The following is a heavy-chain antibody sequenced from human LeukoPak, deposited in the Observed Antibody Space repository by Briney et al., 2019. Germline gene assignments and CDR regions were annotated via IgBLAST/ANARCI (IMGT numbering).Heavy chain of an antibody. CDR1: GFTFSNYW. CDR2: INSDGINT. CDR3: ARGGSSWYSVDY. Sequence: PGGSLRLSCAASGFTFSNYWMHWVRQAPGKGLVWVSRINSDGINTSYADSVKGRFTISRDNAKNTLNLQMNSLRAEDTAVYYCARGGSSWYSVDYWGQGTLVTVSS. J-gene: IGHJ4*02. V-gene: IGHV3-74*01. D-gene: IGHD6-13*01.